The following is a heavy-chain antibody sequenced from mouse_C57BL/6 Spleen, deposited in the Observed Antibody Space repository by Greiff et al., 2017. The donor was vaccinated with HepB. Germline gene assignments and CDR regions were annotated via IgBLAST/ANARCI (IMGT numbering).Heavy chain of an antibody. J-gene: IGHJ2*01. D-gene: IGHD1-1*01. CDR3: TREATVVAPYFDY. Sequence: EVQGVESGEGLVKPGGSLKLSCAASGFTFSSYAMSWVRQTPEKRLEWVAYISSGGDYIYYADTVKGRFTISRDNARNTLYLQMSSLKSEDTAMYYCTREATVVAPYFDYWGQGTTLTVSS. CDR2: ISSGGDYI. CDR1: GFTFSSYA. V-gene: IGHV5-9-1*02.